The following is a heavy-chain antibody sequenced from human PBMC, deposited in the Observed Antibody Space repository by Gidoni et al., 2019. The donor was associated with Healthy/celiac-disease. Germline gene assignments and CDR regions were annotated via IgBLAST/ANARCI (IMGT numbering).Heavy chain of an antibody. Sequence: QVQLVQSGAEVKKPGASVKVSCKASGYTFTSYDINRVRQATGQGLEWMGWMNPNSGNTGYAQKFQGRVTMTRNTSISTAYMELSSLRSEDTAVYYCAASIYYYYGMDVWGQGTTVTVSS. V-gene: IGHV1-8*01. CDR3: AASIYYYYGMDV. CDR1: GYTFTSYD. CDR2: MNPNSGNT. J-gene: IGHJ6*02.